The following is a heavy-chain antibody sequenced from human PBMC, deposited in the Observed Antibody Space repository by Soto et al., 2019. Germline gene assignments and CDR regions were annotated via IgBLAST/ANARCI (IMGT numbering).Heavy chain of an antibody. Sequence: QVQLVQSGAEVKKPGSSVKVSCKASGGTFSSYAISWVRQAPGQGLEWMGGIIAIFGTANYAQKFQGRVKITADESTSTAYMELSSLRSEDTAVYYCARSLKAYYYDSSGYYLDYWGQGTLVTVSS. CDR2: IIAIFGTA. D-gene: IGHD3-22*01. CDR1: GGTFSSYA. CDR3: ARSLKAYYYDSSGYYLDY. V-gene: IGHV1-69*01. J-gene: IGHJ4*02.